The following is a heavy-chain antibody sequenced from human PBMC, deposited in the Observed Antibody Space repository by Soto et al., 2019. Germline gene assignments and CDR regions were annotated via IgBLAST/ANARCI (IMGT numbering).Heavy chain of an antibody. CDR2: ISSSSSTI. CDR3: ARRGYLRGYYYGLDV. D-gene: IGHD1-1*01. J-gene: IGHJ6*02. V-gene: IGHV3-48*02. Sequence: SLRLSCAASGFTFSSYSMNWVRQAPGKGLEWFSYISSSSSTIYYADSVKGRFTISRDNAKNSLYLQMNSLRDEDTAVYYCARRGYLRGYYYGLDVWGQGTTVTVSS. CDR1: GFTFSSYS.